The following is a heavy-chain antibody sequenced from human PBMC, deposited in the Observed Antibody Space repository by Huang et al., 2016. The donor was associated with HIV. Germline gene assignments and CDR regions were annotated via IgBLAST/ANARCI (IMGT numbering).Heavy chain of an antibody. CDR2: IIPTLGTA. J-gene: IGHJ4*02. CDR1: GGSFRNFA. D-gene: IGHD3-22*01. CDR3: ATVDYYDTSGPQRGYFDN. V-gene: IGHV1-69*01. Sequence: QVQLVQSGAEVKKPGSSVKVSCKASGGSFRNFAIGWVLQAPGQGLEWMGGIIPTLGTANYAQKFQGRVTIIADESTSTAYMELSSLISEDTAVYYCATVDYYDTSGPQRGYFDNWGQGTLVTVSS.